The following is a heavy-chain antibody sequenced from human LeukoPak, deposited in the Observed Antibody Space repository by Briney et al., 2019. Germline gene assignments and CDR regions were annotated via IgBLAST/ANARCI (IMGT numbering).Heavy chain of an antibody. Sequence: SETLSLTCTVSGGSISSYHWSWIRQPPGKGLEWIGYIYYSGSTNYNPSLKSRVTISVDTSKNQFSLKLSSVTAADTAVYYCARPTSSGWSNAFDIWGQGTMVTVSS. CDR1: GGSISSYH. CDR2: IYYSGST. J-gene: IGHJ3*02. V-gene: IGHV4-59*08. D-gene: IGHD6-19*01. CDR3: ARPTSSGWSNAFDI.